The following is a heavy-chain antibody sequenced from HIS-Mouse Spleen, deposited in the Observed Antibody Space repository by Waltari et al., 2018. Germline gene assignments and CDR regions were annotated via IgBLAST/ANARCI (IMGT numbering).Heavy chain of an antibody. Sequence: QLQLQESGPGLVKRSETLSLTCTVSGGSISSSSYYWGWIRQPPGKGLEWIGSMYYSGSTYYNPSLKSRVTISVDTSKNQFSLKLSSVTAADTAVYYCAREIPYSSSWYDWYFDLWGRGTLVTVSS. CDR1: GGSISSSSYY. J-gene: IGHJ2*01. V-gene: IGHV4-39*07. CDR2: MYYSGST. D-gene: IGHD6-13*01. CDR3: AREIPYSSSWYDWYFDL.